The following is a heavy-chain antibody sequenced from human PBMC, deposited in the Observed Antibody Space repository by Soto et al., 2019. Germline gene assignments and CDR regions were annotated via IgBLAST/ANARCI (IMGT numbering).Heavy chain of an antibody. CDR3: ARPYGDDGYSGMDV. CDR2: ISYDGSNK. D-gene: IGHD4-17*01. V-gene: IGHV3-30-3*01. J-gene: IGHJ6*02. Sequence: QVQLVESGGGVVQPGRSLRLSCAASGFTFSSYAMHWVRQAPGKGLEWVAVISYDGSNKYYADSVKGRFTISRDNSKNTLYLQMNSLRAEDTAVYYCARPYGDDGYSGMDVWGQGTTVTVAS. CDR1: GFTFSSYA.